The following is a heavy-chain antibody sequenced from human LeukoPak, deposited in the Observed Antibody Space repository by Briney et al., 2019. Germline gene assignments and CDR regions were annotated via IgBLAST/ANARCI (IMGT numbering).Heavy chain of an antibody. J-gene: IGHJ3*02. D-gene: IGHD1-1*01. Sequence: PSETLSLTCTVSGGSISSSSYYWGWIRQPPGKGLEWIGSIYYSGSTYYNPSLKSRVTISVDTSKNQFSLKLSSVTAADTAVYYCARESLRLRRTTGAFDIWGQGTMVTVSS. CDR2: IYYSGST. V-gene: IGHV4-39*07. CDR1: GGSISSSSYY. CDR3: ARESLRLRRTTGAFDI.